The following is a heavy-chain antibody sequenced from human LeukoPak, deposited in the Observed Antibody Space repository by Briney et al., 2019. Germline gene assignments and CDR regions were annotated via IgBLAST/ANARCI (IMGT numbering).Heavy chain of an antibody. V-gene: IGHV4-34*01. CDR2: INHSGST. CDR1: GGSFSGYY. Sequence: SETLSLTCAVYGGSFSGYYWSWIRQPPGKGLEWIGEINHSGSTNYNPSLKSRVTISVDTSKNQFSLKLSSVTAADTAVYYCARRNYKTGGSCNFDYWGQGTLVTVPS. CDR3: ARRNYKTGGSCNFDY. D-gene: IGHD1-7*01. J-gene: IGHJ4*02.